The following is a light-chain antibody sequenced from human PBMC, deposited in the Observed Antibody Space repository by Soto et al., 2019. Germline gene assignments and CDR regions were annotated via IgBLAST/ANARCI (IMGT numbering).Light chain of an antibody. V-gene: IGLV1-47*01. CDR2: RNN. Sequence: QSVLTQPPSASGTPGQRVTISCSGSSSNIGSNSVYWYQQLPGTAPKLLIQRNNERPSGVPDRFSGSKSGTSASLAISGLRSEDEADYYCAAWDDSLSGRVFGGGTKLTVL. CDR1: SSNIGSNS. J-gene: IGLJ3*02. CDR3: AAWDDSLSGRV.